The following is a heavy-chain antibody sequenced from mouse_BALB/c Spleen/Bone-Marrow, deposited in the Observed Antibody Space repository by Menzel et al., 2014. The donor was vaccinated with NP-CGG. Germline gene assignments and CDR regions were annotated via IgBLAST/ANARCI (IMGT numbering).Heavy chain of an antibody. J-gene: IGHJ2*01. V-gene: IGHV14-3*02. CDR2: IDPADVNT. Sequence: VQLKQSGAELVKPGASVKLSCTASGFNIKDTYMHWVKQRPEQGLEWIGRIDPADVNTKYDPKFQGKATITADTSSNTAYMQLSSLTSEDTAVYYCASYVYGYYFDYWGQDTTLTVSS. D-gene: IGHD1-1*01. CDR1: GFNIKDTY. CDR3: ASYVYGYYFDY.